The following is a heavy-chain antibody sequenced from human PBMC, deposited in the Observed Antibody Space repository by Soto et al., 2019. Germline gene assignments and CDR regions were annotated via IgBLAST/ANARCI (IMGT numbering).Heavy chain of an antibody. CDR3: ARDGGRHSGGIDY. CDR1: GGTFSSYS. CDR2: IIPIFGTA. Sequence: QVQLVQSGGEVKKPGSSVKVSCKASGGTFSSYSINWVRQAPGQGLEWMGEIIPIFGTANYAQKFQGRVTINADESTSTAYMELSSLRSEDTAVYYCARDGGRHSGGIDYWGQGTLGTVSS. V-gene: IGHV1-69*01. J-gene: IGHJ4*02. D-gene: IGHD1-26*01.